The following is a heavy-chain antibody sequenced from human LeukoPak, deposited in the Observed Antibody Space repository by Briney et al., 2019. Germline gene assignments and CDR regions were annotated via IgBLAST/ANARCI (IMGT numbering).Heavy chain of an antibody. V-gene: IGHV3-21*01. D-gene: IGHD4-17*01. CDR2: ISSSSSYI. Sequence: GGSLRLSCAASGFTFSSYSMNWVRQAPGKGLEWVSSISSSSSYIYYADSVKGRLTISRDNAKNPLYLQMNSLRAEDTAVYYCARWGGTVTPADPYYYYMDVWGKGTTVTVSS. J-gene: IGHJ6*03. CDR3: ARWGGTVTPADPYYYYMDV. CDR1: GFTFSSYS.